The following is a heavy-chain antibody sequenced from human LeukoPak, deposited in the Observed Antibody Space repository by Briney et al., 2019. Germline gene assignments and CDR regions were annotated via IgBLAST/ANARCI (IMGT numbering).Heavy chain of an antibody. CDR1: GLTVSSNY. J-gene: IGHJ4*02. Sequence: GGSLTLSCAASGLTVSSNYMSWVRQAPGKGLEWVSVIYSGGSTYYADSVKGRFTISRDNSKNTLYLQMNSLRAEDTAVYYCARAGRDGYNYADYWGQGTLVTVSS. D-gene: IGHD5-24*01. CDR2: IYSGGST. V-gene: IGHV3-53*01. CDR3: ARAGRDGYNYADY.